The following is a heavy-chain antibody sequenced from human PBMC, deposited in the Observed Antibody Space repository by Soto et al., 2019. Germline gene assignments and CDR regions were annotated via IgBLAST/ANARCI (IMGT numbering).Heavy chain of an antibody. D-gene: IGHD2-15*01. Sequence: QLQLQESGPGLVKPSETLSLTCTVSGGSISSSSYYWGWIRQPPGKGLEWIGSIYYSGSTYYNPSLKSRVTISVDTSKNQFSLKLSSVTAADTAVYYCASPCSGGSCYLAGAIEYWGQGTLVTVSS. CDR2: IYYSGST. CDR3: ASPCSGGSCYLAGAIEY. CDR1: GGSISSSSYY. J-gene: IGHJ4*02. V-gene: IGHV4-39*01.